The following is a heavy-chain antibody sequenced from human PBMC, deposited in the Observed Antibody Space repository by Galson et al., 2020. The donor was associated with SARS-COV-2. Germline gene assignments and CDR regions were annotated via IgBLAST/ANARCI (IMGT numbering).Heavy chain of an antibody. CDR3: VRVVVGEDVWFGQTANWFDP. V-gene: IGHV4-39*01. D-gene: IGHD3-10*01. CDR1: GGSISSSSDY. CDR2: FYYSGST. J-gene: IGHJ5*02. Sequence: SETLSLTCTVSGGSISSSSDYWGWIRQPPGKGLEWIGSFYYSGSTYYNPSLRSRVSMSVDTSKNQFSLNLSSVTATDTAVYYCVRVVVGEDVWFGQTANWFDPRGLGTLVTVSS.